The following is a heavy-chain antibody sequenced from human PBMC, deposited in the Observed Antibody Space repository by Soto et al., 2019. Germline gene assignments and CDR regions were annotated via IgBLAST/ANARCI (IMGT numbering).Heavy chain of an antibody. CDR2: IRSKANSYAT. CDR3: TRHGIGGNPPTYHYDSSGSNDY. J-gene: IGHJ4*02. CDR1: GFTFSGSA. D-gene: IGHD3-22*01. V-gene: IGHV3-73*02. Sequence: EVQLVESGGGLVQPGGSLKLSCAASGFTFSGSAMHWVRQASGKGLEWVGRIRSKANSYATAYAASVKGRFTISRDDSKNTAYLQMNSLKTEDTAVYYCTRHGIGGNPPTYHYDSSGSNDYWGQGTLVTVSS.